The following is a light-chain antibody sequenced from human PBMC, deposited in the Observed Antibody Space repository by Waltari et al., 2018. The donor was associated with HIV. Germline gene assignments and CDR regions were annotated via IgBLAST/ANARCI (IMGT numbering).Light chain of an antibody. J-gene: IGLJ3*02. V-gene: IGLV1-44*01. CDR1: RPNGRRKN. Sequence: QSVLTQPPSASGTPGQRVTISCSGSRPNGRRKNVYWYQHIPRPAPTRFIYNTDQRPSGVPARFSGSKSGTSASLAISGLQSGDEAHYYCATWDADLDGPVFGGGTKVTVL. CDR3: ATWDADLDGPV. CDR2: NTD.